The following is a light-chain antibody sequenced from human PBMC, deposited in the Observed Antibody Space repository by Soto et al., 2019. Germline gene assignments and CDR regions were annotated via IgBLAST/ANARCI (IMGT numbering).Light chain of an antibody. V-gene: IGLV2-11*01. CDR1: SSDIGAYNY. J-gene: IGLJ1*01. Sequence: SALPQPGSVCGSPGSPVPYSCTGNSSDIGAYNYVSWYQQHPGKVPKLMLYDVSKRPSGVPDRFSGSKSGNTASLTISGLQADDEADYYCCSYAGAYIYVFATGTKVTVL. CDR3: CSYAGAYIYV. CDR2: DVS.